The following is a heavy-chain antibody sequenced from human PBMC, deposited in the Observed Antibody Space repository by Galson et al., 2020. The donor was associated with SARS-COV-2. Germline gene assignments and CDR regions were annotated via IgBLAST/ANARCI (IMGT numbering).Heavy chain of an antibody. Sequence: GESLKISCAASGFTFSSYAMSWVRQAPGKGLEWVSGISGSAGTTYYADSVKGRFTISRDNSKNTMYLQLNSLRAEDTAVYYCAKETSSSGNYFDYWG. J-gene: IGHJ4*01. CDR2: ISGSAGTT. CDR1: GFTFSSYA. V-gene: IGHV3-23*01. CDR3: AKETSSSGNYFDY. D-gene: IGHD6-6*01.